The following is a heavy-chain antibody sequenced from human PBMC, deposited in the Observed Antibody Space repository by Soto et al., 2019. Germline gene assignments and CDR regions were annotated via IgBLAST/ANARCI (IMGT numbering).Heavy chain of an antibody. V-gene: IGHV4-59*01. J-gene: IGHJ4*02. D-gene: IGHD3-3*01. CDR1: GGSISSYY. CDR2: IYYSGST. Sequence: SGTLSLTCTVSGGSISSYYWSWIRQPPGKGLEWIGYIYYSGSTNYNPSLKSRVTISVDTSKNQFSLKLSSVTAADTAVYYCARASAFWSGYYLDYWGQGTLVTVS. CDR3: ARASAFWSGYYLDY.